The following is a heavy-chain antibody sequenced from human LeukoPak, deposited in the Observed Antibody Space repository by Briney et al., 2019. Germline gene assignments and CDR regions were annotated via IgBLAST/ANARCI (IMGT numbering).Heavy chain of an antibody. J-gene: IGHJ4*02. D-gene: IGHD3-22*01. CDR1: GYSFTTYR. Sequence: GESLKISCKGSGYSFTTYRIGWVRQMPGKGLEWMGIISPGDSDTRYSPPFQGQVTISADKSISTAYLQWSSLKASDTAVYYCARHVDDSSGYYYRTMYYFDYWGQGSLVTVSS. V-gene: IGHV5-51*01. CDR2: ISPGDSDT. CDR3: ARHVDDSSGYYYRTMYYFDY.